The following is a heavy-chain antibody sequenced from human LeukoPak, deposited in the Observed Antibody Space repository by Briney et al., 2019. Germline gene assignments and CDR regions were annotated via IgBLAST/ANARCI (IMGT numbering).Heavy chain of an antibody. V-gene: IGHV1-18*04. CDR3: ARGLFCSGGSCYSGVAGVFDY. CDR2: ISAYNGNT. CDR1: GYTFTSYG. D-gene: IGHD2-15*01. Sequence: ASVKVSCKASGYTFTSYGISWVRQAPGQGLEWMGWISAYNGNTNYAQKLQGRVTMTTDTSTSTAHMELRSLRSDDTAVYYCARGLFCSGGSCYSGVAGVFDYWGQGTLVTVSS. J-gene: IGHJ4*02.